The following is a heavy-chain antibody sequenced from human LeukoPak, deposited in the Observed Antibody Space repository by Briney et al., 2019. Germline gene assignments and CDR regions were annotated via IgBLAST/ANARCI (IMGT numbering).Heavy chain of an antibody. Sequence: GGSLRLSCAASGFTFSSYSMNWVRQAPGKGLEWVSSISSSSSYIYYADSVKGRFTISRYNAKNSLYLQMNSLRAEDTAVYYCARVSPRKVYYYYYMDVWGKGTTVTVSS. CDR2: ISSSSSYI. J-gene: IGHJ6*03. CDR1: GFTFSSYS. CDR3: ARVSPRKVYYYYYMDV. V-gene: IGHV3-21*01.